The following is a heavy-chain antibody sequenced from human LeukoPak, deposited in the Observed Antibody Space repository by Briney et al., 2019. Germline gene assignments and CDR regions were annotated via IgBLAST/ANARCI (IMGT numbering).Heavy chain of an antibody. J-gene: IGHJ4*02. D-gene: IGHD2-15*01. CDR3: WCGYFLELLPLAH. Sequence: GESLKIYCKGSGYSFTTYWLGWVRQMPGKGVEWMGIMYPGGSDIRYNPSFQGQVTISADKSISTAYPQWSSLTASDTAMYSCWCGYFLELLPLAHWCLGTRVNVSS. CDR2: MYPGGSDI. V-gene: IGHV5-51*01. CDR1: GYSFTTYW.